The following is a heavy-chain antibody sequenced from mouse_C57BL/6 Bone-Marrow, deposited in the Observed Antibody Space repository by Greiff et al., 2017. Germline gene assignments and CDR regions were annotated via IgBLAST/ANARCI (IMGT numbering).Heavy chain of an antibody. CDR1: GFSINSDCY. V-gene: IGHV3-3*01. Sequence: EVQLQESGPSLVRPSQTLSLTCTVTGFSINSDCYWIWIRQFPGNKLEYIGYTFYSGITYYIPSLESRTYITRYTSKNQFSLKLSSVTTEDTATYYCASCYYYGSSFAYWGQGTLVTVSA. D-gene: IGHD1-1*01. CDR3: ASCYYYGSSFAY. J-gene: IGHJ3*01. CDR2: TFYSGIT.